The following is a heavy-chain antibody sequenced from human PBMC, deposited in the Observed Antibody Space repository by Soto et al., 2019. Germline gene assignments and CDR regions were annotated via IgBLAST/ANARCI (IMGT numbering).Heavy chain of an antibody. D-gene: IGHD3-3*01. V-gene: IGHV3-23*01. CDR2: ISGSGGST. Sequence: PGGSLRLSCAASGFTFSSYAMSWVRQAPGKGLEWVSAISGSGGSTYYADSVKGRFTISRDNSKNTLYLQMNSLRAEDTAVYYCAKGRDYDFWSGSEPDYWGQGTLVTVSS. CDR1: GFTFSSYA. J-gene: IGHJ4*02. CDR3: AKGRDYDFWSGSEPDY.